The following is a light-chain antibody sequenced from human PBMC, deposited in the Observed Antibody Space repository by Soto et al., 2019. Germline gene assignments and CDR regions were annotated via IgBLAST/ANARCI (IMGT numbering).Light chain of an antibody. CDR1: QSVSRSY. V-gene: IGKV3-20*01. CDR3: QQDGGSSTST. CDR2: GAS. J-gene: IGKJ1*01. Sequence: EIVLTQSPVTLSLSPGEGATLSCRASQSVSRSYLAWYQQKPGQAPRLLIYGASSRATGIPDRFSGSGSGTDFTLTIRRLEPEDFAVYYCQQDGGSSTSTLGQGTKVDIK.